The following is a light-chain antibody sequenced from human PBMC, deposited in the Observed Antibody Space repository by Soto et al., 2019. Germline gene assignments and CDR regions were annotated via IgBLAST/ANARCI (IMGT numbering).Light chain of an antibody. Sequence: EIVMTQSPGTLSVSPGERVTLSCRASQSVSSKLVWYQRKPGQAPRLLIYDASTRATGMPGRFSGSGSGTEFSLTISSLQSEDFAIYYCQQYGSSSLTFGGGTKVEIK. CDR1: QSVSSK. V-gene: IGKV3-15*01. CDR2: DAS. J-gene: IGKJ4*01. CDR3: QQYGSSSLT.